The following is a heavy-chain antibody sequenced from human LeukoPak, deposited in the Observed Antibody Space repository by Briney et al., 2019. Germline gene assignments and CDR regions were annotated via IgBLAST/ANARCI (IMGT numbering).Heavy chain of an antibody. V-gene: IGHV4-34*01. CDR2: INHSGST. CDR1: GGFFSGYY. CDR3: ARTGFLCGMDV. Sequence: PSETLSLTCAVYGGFFSGYYWSWIRQPPGKGLEWIGEINHSGSTNYNPSLKSRVTISVDTSKNQFSLKLSSVTAADTAVYYCARTGFLCGMDVWGQGTTVTVSS. D-gene: IGHD3-10*01. J-gene: IGHJ6*02.